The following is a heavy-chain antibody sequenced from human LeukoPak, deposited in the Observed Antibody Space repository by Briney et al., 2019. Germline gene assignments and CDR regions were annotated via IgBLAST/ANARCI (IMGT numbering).Heavy chain of an antibody. CDR3: AGSIAAANV. J-gene: IGHJ4*02. D-gene: IGHD6-13*01. CDR1: GGSITSFY. Sequence: SETPFLTCSVSGGSITSFYWSWIRQPPGKGLECIAYIYYTGITNYNPSLKSRVTISLDTSENQISLKLSSVTAADTAVYFCAGSIAAANVWGQGTLVTVSS. CDR2: IYYTGIT. V-gene: IGHV4-59*01.